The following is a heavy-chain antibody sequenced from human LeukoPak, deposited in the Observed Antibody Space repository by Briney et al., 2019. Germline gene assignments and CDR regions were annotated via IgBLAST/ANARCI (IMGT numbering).Heavy chain of an antibody. D-gene: IGHD3-9*01. CDR2: IYYSGST. V-gene: IGHV4-59*01. Sequence: KPSETLSLPCTVSGGSISSYYWSWIRQPPGKGLEWIGYIYYSGSTNYNPSLKSRVTISVDTSKNQFSLKLSSVTAADTAVYYCARVPTLTYGMDVWGQGTTVTVSS. CDR3: ARVPTLTYGMDV. CDR1: GGSISSYY. J-gene: IGHJ6*02.